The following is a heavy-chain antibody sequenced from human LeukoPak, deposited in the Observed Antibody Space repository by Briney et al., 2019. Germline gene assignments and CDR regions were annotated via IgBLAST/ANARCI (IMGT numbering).Heavy chain of an antibody. J-gene: IGHJ4*02. D-gene: IGHD2-15*01. V-gene: IGHV5-51*01. CDR2: IYPGDSDT. CDR1: GYSFTSYW. CDR3: ARRLADCSGGSCYGTRYYFDY. Sequence: GESLKISCKGSGYSFTSYWIGWVRQMPGKGLEWMGIIYPGDSDTRYSPSFQGQVTISADKSISTAYLQWSGLKASDTAMYYCARRLADCSGGSCYGTRYYFDYWGQGTLVTVSS.